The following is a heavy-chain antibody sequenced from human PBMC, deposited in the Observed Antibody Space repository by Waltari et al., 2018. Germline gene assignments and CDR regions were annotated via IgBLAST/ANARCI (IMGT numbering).Heavy chain of an antibody. Sequence: EVLLVQSGAEVKKPGESLKISCKGSGYRFTRNWIGWVRQMPGKGLEWMGIIYPGDSDTRYSPSFQGQATISADKSISTAHLQWSSLKASDTAMYYCARRGDGYNYVDDAFDIWGQGTMVTVSS. J-gene: IGHJ3*02. D-gene: IGHD5-12*01. CDR1: GYRFTRNW. V-gene: IGHV5-51*01. CDR2: IYPGDSDT. CDR3: ARRGDGYNYVDDAFDI.